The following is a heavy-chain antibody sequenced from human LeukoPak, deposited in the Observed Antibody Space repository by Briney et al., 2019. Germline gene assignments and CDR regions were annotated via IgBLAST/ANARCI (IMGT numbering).Heavy chain of an antibody. V-gene: IGHV4-59*08. CDR1: GGSFSGYY. J-gene: IGHJ5*01. Sequence: SETLSLTCAVYGGSFSGYYWSWIRQPPGEGLEWIGYIYHTGHSNYNPSLKSRVTMSVDTSKNHLSLNLTTVTAADSAVYYCARHCIGGTCYDSWGQGTLVTVSS. CDR3: ARHCIGGTCYDS. D-gene: IGHD2-15*01. CDR2: IYHTGHS.